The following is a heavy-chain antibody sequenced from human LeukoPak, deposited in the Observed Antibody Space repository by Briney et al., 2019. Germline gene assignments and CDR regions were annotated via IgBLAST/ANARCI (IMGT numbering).Heavy chain of an antibody. CDR1: GGSFSGYY. CDR2: IKQDGSEK. V-gene: IGHV3-7*01. Sequence: PSETLSLTCAVYGGSFSGYYWSWIRQAPGKGLEWVANIKQDGSEKYYVDSVKGRFTISRDNAKNSLYLQMNSLRAEDTAVYYCAREDDYYDSSGYYFDYWGQGTLVTVSS. D-gene: IGHD3-22*01. CDR3: AREDDYYDSSGYYFDY. J-gene: IGHJ4*02.